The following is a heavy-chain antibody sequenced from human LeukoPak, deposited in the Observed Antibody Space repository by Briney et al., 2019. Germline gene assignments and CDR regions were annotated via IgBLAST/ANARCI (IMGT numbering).Heavy chain of an antibody. CDR3: ATPPRGYSYGYFDY. Sequence: ASVKVSCKASGGTFSSYAISWVRQAPGKGLEWMGGFDPEDGETIYAQKFQGRVTMTEDTSTDTAYMELSSLRSEDTAVYYCATPPRGYSYGYFDYWGQGTLVTVSS. V-gene: IGHV1-24*01. J-gene: IGHJ4*02. CDR1: GGTFSSYA. D-gene: IGHD5-18*01. CDR2: FDPEDGET.